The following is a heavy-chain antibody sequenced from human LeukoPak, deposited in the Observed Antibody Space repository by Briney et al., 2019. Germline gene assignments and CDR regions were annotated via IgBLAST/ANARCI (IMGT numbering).Heavy chain of an antibody. CDR1: GYTFTGYY. J-gene: IGHJ6*02. Sequence: ASVKVSCKASGYTFTGYYMHWVRQAPGQGLEWMGWINPNSGGTDYAQKFQGRVTMTRDTSISTAYMELSRLRSDDTAVYYCARARGATWAEYYYYGMAVWGQGTTVTVSS. CDR2: INPNSGGT. V-gene: IGHV1-2*02. CDR3: ARARGATWAEYYYYGMAV. D-gene: IGHD5-12*01.